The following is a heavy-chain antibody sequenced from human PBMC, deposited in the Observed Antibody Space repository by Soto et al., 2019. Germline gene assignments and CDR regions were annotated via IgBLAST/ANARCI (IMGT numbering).Heavy chain of an antibody. J-gene: IGHJ4*02. CDR2: IYWDDDK. Sequence: QITLKESGPTLVKPTQTLTLTCTFSGFSLSSTRMAVGWIRQPPGKALEWLALIYWDDDKRYSPFLNSRLTITKDTSKTQVVLTMSNMDPVDTARYYCAHIVVAGLGYYFDYWGQGTLVTVSS. CDR3: AHIVVAGLGYYFDY. CDR1: GFSLSSTRMA. D-gene: IGHD6-19*01. V-gene: IGHV2-5*02.